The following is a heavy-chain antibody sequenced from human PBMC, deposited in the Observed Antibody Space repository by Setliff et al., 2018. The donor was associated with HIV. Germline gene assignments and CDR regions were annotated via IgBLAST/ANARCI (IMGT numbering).Heavy chain of an antibody. CDR2: INHSGNT. D-gene: IGHD3-10*01. Sequence: SETLSLTCAFNGGSFSGYYWMWIRQSPGGGLEWMGEINHSGNTNYNPSLKSRVTMSGDTSKNQFSLNLTSVTAADTAVYFCARGLGRGSGTYYNPPGYWGPGTLVTVSS. V-gene: IGHV4-34*01. CDR3: ARGLGRGSGTYYNPPGY. J-gene: IGHJ4*02. CDR1: GGSFSGYY.